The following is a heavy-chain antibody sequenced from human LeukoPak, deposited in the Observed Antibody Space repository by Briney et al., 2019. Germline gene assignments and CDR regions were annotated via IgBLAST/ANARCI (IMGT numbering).Heavy chain of an antibody. Sequence: SETLSLTCTVSGGSISSYYWSWIRQPPGKGLEWIGYIYYSGSTNYNPSLKSRVTISVDTSKNQFSLRLSSVTAADTAVYYCARDEVVLLWFGESLGGIDYWGQGTLVTVSS. CDR3: ARDEVVLLWFGESLGGIDY. J-gene: IGHJ4*02. CDR2: IYYSGST. V-gene: IGHV4-59*01. D-gene: IGHD3-10*01. CDR1: GGSISSYY.